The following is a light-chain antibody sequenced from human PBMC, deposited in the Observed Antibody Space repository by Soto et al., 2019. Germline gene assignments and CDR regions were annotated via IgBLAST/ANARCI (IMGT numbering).Light chain of an antibody. CDR2: GAS. CDR3: QQSYGTPWT. Sequence: DIQMTQSPPFLSASVGDRVTVTCRASQSITTYLNWYQQKPGRAPKLLIYGASSLQSGVPSRFSGSGSGTDFTLTITSLQPEDFATYICQQSYGTPWTFGQGTKVEIK. CDR1: QSITTY. J-gene: IGKJ1*01. V-gene: IGKV1-39*01.